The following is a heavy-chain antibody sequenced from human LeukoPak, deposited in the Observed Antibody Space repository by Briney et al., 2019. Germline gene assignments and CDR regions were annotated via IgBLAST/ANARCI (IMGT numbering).Heavy chain of an antibody. CDR2: IRYDGSDK. J-gene: IGHJ4*02. D-gene: IGHD3-10*01. CDR3: AKTGETPFDY. CDR1: GFTFSSYG. Sequence: GGSLRLSCAASGFTFSSYGMHWVRQAPGKGLDWVSFIRYDGSDKYYADSLKGRFTISRDNSKNTLYLQMNSLKPEDTAMYYCAKTGETPFDYWGQGTLVTVSS. V-gene: IGHV3-30*02.